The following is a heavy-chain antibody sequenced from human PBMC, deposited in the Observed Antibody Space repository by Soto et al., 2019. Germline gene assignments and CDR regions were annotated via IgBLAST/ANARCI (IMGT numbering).Heavy chain of an antibody. CDR3: AKDPRDYGDWHYYFDY. D-gene: IGHD4-17*01. CDR1: GFTFSSYG. Sequence: PGGSLRLSCAASGFTFSSYGMHWVRQAPGKGLEWVAVISYDGSNKYYADSVKGRFTISRDNSKNTLYLQMNSLRAEDTAVYYCAKDPRDYGDWHYYFDYWGQGTLVTVSS. CDR2: ISYDGSNK. J-gene: IGHJ4*02. V-gene: IGHV3-30*18.